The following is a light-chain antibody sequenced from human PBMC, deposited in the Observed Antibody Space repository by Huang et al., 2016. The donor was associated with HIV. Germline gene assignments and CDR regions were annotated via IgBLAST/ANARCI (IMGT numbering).Light chain of an antibody. J-gene: IGKJ1*01. CDR3: QQRSDRPPWT. CDR1: QTVSTS. Sequence: EVVLTQSPATLSLSPGERATLSCRASQTVSTSFAWFQQRPGQAPRLLIYDASNRVTGIPARFSGSGSGTDFTLTISSLEPEDFATYYCQQRSDRPPWTFGQGTKVEFK. CDR2: DAS. V-gene: IGKV3-11*01.